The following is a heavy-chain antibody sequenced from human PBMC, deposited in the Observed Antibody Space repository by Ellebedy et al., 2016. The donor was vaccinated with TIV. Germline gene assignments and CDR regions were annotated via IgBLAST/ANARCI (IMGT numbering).Heavy chain of an antibody. V-gene: IGHV1-24*01. J-gene: IGHJ6*02. D-gene: IGHD1-26*01. Sequence: AASVKVSCKVSGYTLTELSMHWVRQAPGKGLEWMGGFDPEDGETIYAQKFQGRVTMTEDTSTDTAYMELSSLRSEDTAVYYCATVVGATRYYYYGMDVWGQGTTVTVSS. CDR2: FDPEDGET. CDR1: GYTLTELS. CDR3: ATVVGATRYYYYGMDV.